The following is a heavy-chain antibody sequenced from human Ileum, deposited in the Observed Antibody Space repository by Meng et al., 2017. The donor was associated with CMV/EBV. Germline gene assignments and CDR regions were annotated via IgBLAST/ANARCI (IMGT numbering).Heavy chain of an antibody. CDR1: GGSITSGNYY. J-gene: IGHJ4*02. CDR3: VRQVVAASFDY. Sequence: VQLQESGPGLGKPSQTLSLTCTVSGGSITSGNYYWSWIRQPPGRGLEWIGYIYYSGSPYYKPSLKSRVTISLDTSKNQFSLNLRSVTATDSAVYYCVRQVVAASFDYWGQGALVTVSS. V-gene: IGHV4-30-4*08. D-gene: IGHD2-15*01. CDR2: IYYSGSP.